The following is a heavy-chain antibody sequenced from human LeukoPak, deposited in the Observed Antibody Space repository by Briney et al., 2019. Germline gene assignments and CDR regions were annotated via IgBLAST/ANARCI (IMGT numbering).Heavy chain of an antibody. CDR1: GFTFDDYA. J-gene: IGHJ6*02. Sequence: PGGSLRLSCAASGFTFDDYAMHWVRQAPGEGLEWVAGISWSSGNIGYADSVKGRFTISRDNAENSLHLQMNSLRTEDTALYFCARDAWRRAFNYGMDVWGQGTTVAVSS. V-gene: IGHV3-9*01. D-gene: IGHD5-12*01. CDR2: ISWSSGNI. CDR3: ARDAWRRAFNYGMDV.